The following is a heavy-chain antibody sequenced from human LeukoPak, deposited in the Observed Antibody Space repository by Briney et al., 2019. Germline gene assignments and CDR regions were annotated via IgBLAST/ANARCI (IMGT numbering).Heavy chain of an antibody. CDR1: GFTFSSYG. Sequence: GGSLRLSCAASGFTFSSYGMHWVRQAPGKGLEWVAVIWYDGSNKYYADSVKGRFTISRDNSKNTLYLQMNSLRAEDTAVYYCARSPLVPVGNYWGQGTLVTVSS. CDR2: IWYDGSNK. J-gene: IGHJ4*02. D-gene: IGHD6-13*01. V-gene: IGHV3-33*01. CDR3: ARSPLVPVGNY.